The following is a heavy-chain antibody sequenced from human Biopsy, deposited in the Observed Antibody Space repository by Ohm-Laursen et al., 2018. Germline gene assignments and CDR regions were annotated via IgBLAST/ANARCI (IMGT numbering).Heavy chain of an antibody. Sequence: ATVNASCKASGDSSTKYYINWVRQAPGHGLEWMGSINPTGGTTSYAEKFQGRVTLTRDTSTGTVYLELNSLIYEDTALYYCAREETCSSVFGPYYYGMDVWGQGTTVTVSS. V-gene: IGHV1-46*01. CDR2: INPTGGTT. CDR1: GDSSTKYY. J-gene: IGHJ6*02. CDR3: AREETCSSVFGPYYYGMDV. D-gene: IGHD3/OR15-3a*01.